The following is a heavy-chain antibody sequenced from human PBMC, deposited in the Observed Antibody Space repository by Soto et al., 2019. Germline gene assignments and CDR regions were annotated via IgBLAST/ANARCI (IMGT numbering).Heavy chain of an antibody. J-gene: IGHJ3*02. CDR3: ARDSHYDILTGYSRNAFDM. CDR1: GYSFAGHY. CDR2: INPNSGGT. D-gene: IGHD3-9*01. V-gene: IGHV1-2*02. Sequence: ASVKVSCKTSGYSFAGHYLHWVRQAPGQGLDWMGWINPNSGGTIYAQRFQGRVTMTRDTSISTAYMVLTSLRSDDTAVYYCARDSHYDILTGYSRNAFDMWGRGTVVTVSS.